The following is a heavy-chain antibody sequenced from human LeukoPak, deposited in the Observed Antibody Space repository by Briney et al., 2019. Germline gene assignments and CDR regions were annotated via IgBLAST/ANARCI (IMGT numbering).Heavy chain of an antibody. CDR3: AREVLVGATGWFDP. Sequence: ASVKVSCKVSGYTLTELSMHWVRQAPGQGLEWMGGIIPIFGTANYAQKFQGRVTITADESTSTAYMELSSLRSEDTAVYYCAREVLVGATGWFDPWGQGTLVTVSS. D-gene: IGHD1-26*01. CDR2: IIPIFGTA. J-gene: IGHJ5*02. V-gene: IGHV1-69*13. CDR1: GYTLTELS.